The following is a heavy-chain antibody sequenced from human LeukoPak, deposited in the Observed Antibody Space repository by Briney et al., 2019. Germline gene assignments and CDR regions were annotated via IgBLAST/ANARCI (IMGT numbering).Heavy chain of an antibody. Sequence: GGSLRLSCAVAGFTFSNFWMSWVRQAPGRGLEWVANIHPEGNEKYHVESVKGRFTISRDNAKNSLFLQMNGLRVEDTAVYYCARGDDFSGDHWGQGTLVTVSS. J-gene: IGHJ4*02. CDR2: IHPEGNEK. CDR1: GFTFSNFW. D-gene: IGHD1-1*01. CDR3: ARGDDFSGDH. V-gene: IGHV3-7*04.